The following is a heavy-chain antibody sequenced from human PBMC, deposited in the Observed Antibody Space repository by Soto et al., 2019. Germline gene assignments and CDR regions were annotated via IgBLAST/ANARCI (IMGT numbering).Heavy chain of an antibody. Sequence: QVQLVQSGAEVKKPGSSVKVSCKASGGTFSSYTISWVRQAPGQGLEWMGWIIPILGIANYAQKFQGRVTITADKSTSTAYMELSSLRSEDTAVYYCATNTVRTQFDYWGQGTLVTVSS. CDR2: IIPILGIA. D-gene: IGHD1-7*01. J-gene: IGHJ4*02. CDR3: ATNTVRTQFDY. V-gene: IGHV1-69*02. CDR1: GGTFSSYT.